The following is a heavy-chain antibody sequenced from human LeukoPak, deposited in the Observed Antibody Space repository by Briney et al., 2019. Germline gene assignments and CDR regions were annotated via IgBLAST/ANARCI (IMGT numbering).Heavy chain of an antibody. D-gene: IGHD6-19*01. J-gene: IGHJ5*02. CDR1: GYRFTNYG. Sequence: ASVTVSCKTSGYRFTNYGVHWVRQAPGQGLEWMGWTSAYNGDTKYGQTFQGRLTMTTDTSTSTAYLDVRSLRSEDTAVYYCARDLLQWQTNNWLAPWGQGTLVTVSS. CDR2: TSAYNGDT. V-gene: IGHV1-18*01. CDR3: ARDLLQWQTNNWLAP.